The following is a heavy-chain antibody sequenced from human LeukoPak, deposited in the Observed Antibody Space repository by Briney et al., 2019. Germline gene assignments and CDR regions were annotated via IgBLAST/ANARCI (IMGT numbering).Heavy chain of an antibody. CDR1: GFTFSSFW. CDR2: IKQDGSET. J-gene: IGHJ4*02. D-gene: IGHD3-10*01. Sequence: GGSLRLSCAASGFTFSSFWMSWVRQAPEKGLERVANIKQDGSETYYVDSVKGRFTISRDNAKNSLYLQMNSLRAEDTAVYYCARDIKRPFWFGELLTDWGQGTLVTVSS. V-gene: IGHV3-7*01. CDR3: ARDIKRPFWFGELLTD.